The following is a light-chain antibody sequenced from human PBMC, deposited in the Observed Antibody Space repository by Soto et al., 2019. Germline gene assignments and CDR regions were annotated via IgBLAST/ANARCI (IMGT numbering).Light chain of an antibody. Sequence: QSVLTQPPSVSGALGQRVTISCTGSTSNIGAGFDVHWYQQFPGTAPKLLIFGNNNRPSGVPDRFSGSKSGISASLAITGLQAEDEADYYCQSYDSSLAGWVFGGGTQLTVL. CDR1: TSNIGAGFD. J-gene: IGLJ7*01. CDR2: GNN. V-gene: IGLV1-40*01. CDR3: QSYDSSLAGWV.